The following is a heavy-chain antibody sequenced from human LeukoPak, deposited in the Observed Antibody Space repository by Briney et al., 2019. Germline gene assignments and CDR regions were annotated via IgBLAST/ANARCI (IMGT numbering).Heavy chain of an antibody. CDR2: IIPILGIA. J-gene: IGHJ5*02. CDR1: GGTFSSYA. Sequence: GASVKVSCKASGGTFSSYAIRWVRQAPGQGLEWMGRIIPILGIANYAQKFQCRVTITSDKSTSTAYIELSSLTSEDTAVYYCASDRPRGTPFAPWGQGTLVTVSS. D-gene: IGHD2-15*01. CDR3: ASDRPRGTPFAP. V-gene: IGHV1-69*04.